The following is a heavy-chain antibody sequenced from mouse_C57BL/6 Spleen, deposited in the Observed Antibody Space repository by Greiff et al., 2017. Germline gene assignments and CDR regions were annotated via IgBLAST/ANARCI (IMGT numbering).Heavy chain of an antibody. J-gene: IGHJ4*01. CDR2: IYPGDGDT. V-gene: IGHV1-82*01. D-gene: IGHD4-1*01. CDR3: ARGAGTRDAMDY. Sequence: VQLQQSGPELVKPGALVKISCKASGYAFSSSWMNWVKQRPGKGLEWIGRIYPGDGDTNYNGKFKGKATLTADKSSSTAYMQLSSLTSEDSAVXFCARGAGTRDAMDYWGQGTSVTVSS. CDR1: GYAFSSSW.